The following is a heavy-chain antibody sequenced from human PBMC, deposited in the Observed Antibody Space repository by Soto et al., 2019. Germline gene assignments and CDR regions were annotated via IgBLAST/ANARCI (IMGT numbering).Heavy chain of an antibody. CDR2: ISYDGSNK. D-gene: IGHD3-22*01. J-gene: IGHJ4*02. CDR1: GFTFSSYA. CDR3: AREERYYYDSSGYRTAGYFDY. Sequence: GGSLRLSCAASGFTFSSYAMHWVRQAPGKGLEWVAVISYDGSNKYYADSVKGRLTISRDNSKNTLYLQMNSLRAEDTAVYYCAREERYYYDSSGYRTAGYFDYWGQGTLVTVSS. V-gene: IGHV3-30-3*01.